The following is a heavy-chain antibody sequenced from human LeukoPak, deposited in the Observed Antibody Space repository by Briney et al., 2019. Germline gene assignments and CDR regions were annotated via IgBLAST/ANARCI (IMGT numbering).Heavy chain of an antibody. CDR1: GFTFSSYW. CDR3: ARGGLDGSYYGAFDI. CDR2: IKQDGSEK. D-gene: IGHD1-26*01. J-gene: IGHJ3*02. Sequence: GGSLRLSCAASGFTFSSYWMSWVRQAPGKGLEWVANIKQDGSEKYYVDSVKGRFTISRDNAKNSLYLQMNSLRAEDTAVYYCARGGLDGSYYGAFDIWGQGTMVTVSS. V-gene: IGHV3-7*01.